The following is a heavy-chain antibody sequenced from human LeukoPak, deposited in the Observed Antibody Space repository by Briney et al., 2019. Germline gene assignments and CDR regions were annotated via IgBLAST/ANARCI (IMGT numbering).Heavy chain of an antibody. CDR1: GFTFDDYA. V-gene: IGHV3-23*01. CDR2: ISGSGGST. Sequence: PGRSLRLSCAASGFTFDDYAMHWVRQAPGKGLEWVSGISGSGGSTYYADSVKGRFTISRDNSKNTLYLQMNSLRAEDTAVYYCAKGSGSNYDFWSGYFPFDYWGQGTLVTVSS. D-gene: IGHD3-3*01. CDR3: AKGSGSNYDFWSGYFPFDY. J-gene: IGHJ4*02.